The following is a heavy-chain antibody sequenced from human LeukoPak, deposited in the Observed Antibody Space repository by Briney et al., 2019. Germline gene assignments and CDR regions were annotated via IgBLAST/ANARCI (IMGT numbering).Heavy chain of an antibody. Sequence: PGGSLRLSCAASGFTVSSNYMSWGRQAPGEGLEWGSVIYSGGSTYYSESVRGRFTISRHNSKNTLYLKMNSLRAEDTAVYYCARSTCSGYDLDYWGQGTLVTVSS. CDR2: IYSGGST. CDR1: GFTVSSNY. CDR3: ARSTCSGYDLDY. D-gene: IGHD5-12*01. J-gene: IGHJ4*02. V-gene: IGHV3-53*04.